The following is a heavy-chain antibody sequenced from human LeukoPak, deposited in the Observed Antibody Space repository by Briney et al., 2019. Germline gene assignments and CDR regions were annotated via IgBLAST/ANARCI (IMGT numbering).Heavy chain of an antibody. D-gene: IGHD2-15*01. CDR3: AKDPWDCSGRSCPMYYYYMDV. CDR2: IRYDGSEK. CDR1: RFTFSNHG. J-gene: IGHJ6*03. V-gene: IGHV3-30*02. Sequence: PGGSLRLSCAASRFTFSNHGMHWVRQAPGKGLEWVAFIRYDGSEKYYANSVEGRCTISRDHSKNAVYLQMNSLRAGDTAVYYCAKDPWDCSGRSCPMYYYYMDVWGKGTTVTVSS.